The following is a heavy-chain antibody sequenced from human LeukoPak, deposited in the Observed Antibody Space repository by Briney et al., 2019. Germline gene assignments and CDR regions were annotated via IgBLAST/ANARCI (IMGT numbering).Heavy chain of an antibody. Sequence: GGSLRPSCAASGFTFSSYEMNWVRQAPGKGLEWVSYISSSGSTIYYADSVKGRFTISRDNAKNSLYLQMNSLRVEDTAVYYCARAYSERYGLGYYYMDVWGKGTTVTVSS. CDR1: GFTFSSYE. CDR2: ISSSGSTI. V-gene: IGHV3-48*03. D-gene: IGHD1-26*01. J-gene: IGHJ6*03. CDR3: ARAYSERYGLGYYYMDV.